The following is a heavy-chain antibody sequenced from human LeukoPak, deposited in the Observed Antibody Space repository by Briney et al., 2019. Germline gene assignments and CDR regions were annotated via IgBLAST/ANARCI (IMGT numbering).Heavy chain of an antibody. CDR1: GYSFTSYW. D-gene: IGHD3-3*01. V-gene: IGHV5-51*01. J-gene: IGHJ6*02. CDR2: IYPGDSDT. Sequence: GESLKISCKGSGYSFTSYWIGWVRQMPGKGLEWMGIIYPGDSDTRYSPSFQGQVTISADKSISTAYLQWSSLKASDTAMYYCARSSPERVPYYDFWSGYSTNNDHYGMDVWGQGTTVTVSS. CDR3: ARSSPERVPYYDFWSGYSTNNDHYGMDV.